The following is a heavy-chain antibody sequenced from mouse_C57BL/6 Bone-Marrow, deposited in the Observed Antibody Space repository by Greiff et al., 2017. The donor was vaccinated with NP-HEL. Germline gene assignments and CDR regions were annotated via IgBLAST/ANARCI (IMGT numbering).Heavy chain of an antibody. CDR1: GYTFTSYW. CDR2: IDPSDSET. V-gene: IGHV1-52*01. CDR3: ARRGANWDDWFAY. D-gene: IGHD4-1*01. Sequence: VQLQQPGAELVRPGSSVKLSCKASGYTFTSYWMHWVKQRPIQGLEWIGNIDPSDSETHYNQKFKDKATLTVDKSSSTAYMQLSSLTSEDSAVYYCARRGANWDDWFAYWGQGTLVTVSA. J-gene: IGHJ3*01.